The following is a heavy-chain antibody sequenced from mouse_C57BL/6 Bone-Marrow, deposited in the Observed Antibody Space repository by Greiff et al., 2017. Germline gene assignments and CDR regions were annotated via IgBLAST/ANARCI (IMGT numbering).Heavy chain of an antibody. V-gene: IGHV10-1*01. Sequence: EVQVVESGGGLVQPKGSLKLSCAASGFSFNTYAMNWVRQAPGQGLEWVARIRSKSNNYATYYADSVKDRFTISRDDSESMLYLQMNNLKTEDTAMYYCGRHLDGYYVVWGTGTTVTVSS. CDR2: IRSKSNNYAT. D-gene: IGHD2-3*01. CDR1: GFSFNTYA. CDR3: GRHLDGYYVV. J-gene: IGHJ1*03.